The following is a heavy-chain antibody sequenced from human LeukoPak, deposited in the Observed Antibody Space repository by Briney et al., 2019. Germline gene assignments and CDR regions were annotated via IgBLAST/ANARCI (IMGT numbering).Heavy chain of an antibody. J-gene: IGHJ6*03. V-gene: IGHV1-69*01. CDR3: AREATPQTSTLYYYYYYMDV. Sequence: EAPVKVSCKASGGTFSTYAISWLRQAPGQGLEWMGGIIPIYGIANYAQKLRGRVTITADESTSTSYMEVNGLRSEDTAVYYCAREATPQTSTLYYYYYYMDVWGNGTPVTVSS. CDR1: GGTFSTYA. D-gene: IGHD1/OR15-1a*01. CDR2: IIPIYGIA.